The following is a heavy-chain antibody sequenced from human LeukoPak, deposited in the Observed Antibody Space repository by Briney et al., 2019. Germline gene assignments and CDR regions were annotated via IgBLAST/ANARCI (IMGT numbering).Heavy chain of an antibody. V-gene: IGHV3-15*04. D-gene: IGHD1-7*01. CDR2: TVSEIDGGTT. CDR3: TTDEDWNYARKDV. J-gene: IGHJ6*02. Sequence: GGSLRLSCAASGFSVTDAWMNWVRQVPGKGLEWVGQTVSEIDGGTTDYATPVKGRFTISRDDSKSTLYLQMNSLKIEDTAVYYCTTDEDWNYARKDVWGQGATVIVSS. CDR1: GFSVTDAW.